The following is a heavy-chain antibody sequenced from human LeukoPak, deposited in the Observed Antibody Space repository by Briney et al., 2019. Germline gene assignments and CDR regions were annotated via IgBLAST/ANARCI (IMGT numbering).Heavy chain of an antibody. CDR1: EFTFSDHY. Sequence: GGSLRLSCAASEFTFSDHYMTWIRQSPGKGLEWISYISPSAYSTYYADSVKGRFSISRDNAKNSLYLQMNSLRVEDAAIYYCARGKRRFDIWGQGTLVTVSS. J-gene: IGHJ4*02. V-gene: IGHV3-11*01. CDR3: ARGKRRFDI. CDR2: ISPSAYST.